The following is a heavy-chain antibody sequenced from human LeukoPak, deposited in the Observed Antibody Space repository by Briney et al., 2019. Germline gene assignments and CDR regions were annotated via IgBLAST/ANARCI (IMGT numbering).Heavy chain of an antibody. D-gene: IGHD3-22*01. CDR2: ISYDGSNK. J-gene: IGHJ4*02. Sequence: PGRSLRLSCAASGFTFSSYAMHWVRQAPGKGLEWVAVISYDGSNKYYADSVKGRFTISRDNSKNTLYLQMNSLRAEDTAVYYCARIGYYYDSSGYYRSYYFDYWGQGTLVTVSS. CDR1: GFTFSSYA. V-gene: IGHV3-30*04. CDR3: ARIGYYYDSSGYYRSYYFDY.